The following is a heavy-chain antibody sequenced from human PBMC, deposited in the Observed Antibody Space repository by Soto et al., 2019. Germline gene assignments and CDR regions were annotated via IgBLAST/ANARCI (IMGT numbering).Heavy chain of an antibody. Sequence: SLKVSCKASGYTLTGYYMHWVRQAPGQGLEWMGWINPNSGGTNYAQKFQGWVTMTRDTSISTAYMELSRLRSDDTAVYYCARALRENGQLLFWFDPWGQGTLVTASS. CDR3: ARALRENGQLLFWFDP. D-gene: IGHD2-2*01. CDR2: INPNSGGT. J-gene: IGHJ5*02. V-gene: IGHV1-2*04. CDR1: GYTLTGYY.